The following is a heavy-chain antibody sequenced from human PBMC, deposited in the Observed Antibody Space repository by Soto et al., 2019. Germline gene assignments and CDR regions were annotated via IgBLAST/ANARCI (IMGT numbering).Heavy chain of an antibody. CDR2: ISYDGSNK. Sequence: GGSLRLSCAASGFTFSSYGMHWVRQAPGKGLEWVAVISYDGSNKYYADSVKGRFTISRDNSKNTLYLQMNSLRAEDTAVYYCAKDSGYYDSSGYYYAESFQHWGQGTLVTVSS. CDR3: AKDSGYYDSSGYYYAESFQH. CDR1: GFTFSSYG. D-gene: IGHD3-22*01. J-gene: IGHJ1*01. V-gene: IGHV3-30*18.